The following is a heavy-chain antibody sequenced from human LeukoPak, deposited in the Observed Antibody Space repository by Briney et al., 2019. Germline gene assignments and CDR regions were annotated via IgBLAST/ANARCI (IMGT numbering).Heavy chain of an antibody. CDR3: ARHRYYYGSGRYNWFDP. J-gene: IGHJ5*02. Sequence: SETPSLTCAVYGGSFSGYYWSWIRQPPGKGLEWIGEINHSGSTNYNPSLKSRVTISVDTSKNQFSLKLSSVTAADTAVYYCARHRYYYGSGRYNWFDPWGQGTLVTVSS. CDR2: INHSGST. CDR1: GGSFSGYY. D-gene: IGHD3-10*01. V-gene: IGHV4-34*01.